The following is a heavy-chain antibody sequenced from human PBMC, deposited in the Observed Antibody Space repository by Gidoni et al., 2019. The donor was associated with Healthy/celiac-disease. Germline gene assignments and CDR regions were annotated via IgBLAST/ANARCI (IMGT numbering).Heavy chain of an antibody. D-gene: IGHD4-17*01. CDR2: IWYDGSNK. CDR3: ARDRNGDYSFDY. V-gene: IGHV3-33*01. J-gene: IGHJ4*02. Sequence: QVQLVESGGGVVQPGRTLRLSCAASGFTFSSYGMHWVRQAPGKGLEWVAVIWYDGSNKYYADSVKGRFTISRDNSKNTLYLQMNSLRAEDTAVYYCARDRNGDYSFDYWGQGTLVTVSS. CDR1: GFTFSSYG.